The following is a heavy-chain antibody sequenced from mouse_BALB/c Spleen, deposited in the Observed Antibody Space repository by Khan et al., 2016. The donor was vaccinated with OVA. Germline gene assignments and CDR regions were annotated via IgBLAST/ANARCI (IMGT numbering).Heavy chain of an antibody. CDR3: GSIRCCYRFSCFDY. CDR1: GYSITSDYA. CDR2: ISYSGST. D-gene: IGHD2-14*01. Sequence: EVQLQESGPGLVKPSQSLSLTCTVTGYSITSDYAWNWIRQFPGNKLEWMGYISYSGSTSYNPSLESRIPIIRDTSKNQFFLQLNSATTEDTATYYCGSIRCCYRFSCFDYWGQGTTLTVSS. V-gene: IGHV3-2*02. J-gene: IGHJ2*01.